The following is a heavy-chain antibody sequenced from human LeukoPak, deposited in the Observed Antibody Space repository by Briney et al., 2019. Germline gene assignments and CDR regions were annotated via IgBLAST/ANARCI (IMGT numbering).Heavy chain of an antibody. CDR1: GGSISSSSYY. Sequence: SETLSLTCTVSGGSISSSSYYWGWIHQPPGKGLEWIGSIYYSGSTYYNPSLKSRVTISVDTSKNQFSLKLSSVTAADTAVYYCARHGSRYCGGDCYPYGMDVWGQGTTVTVSS. J-gene: IGHJ6*02. CDR3: ARHGSRYCGGDCYPYGMDV. D-gene: IGHD2-21*01. V-gene: IGHV4-39*01. CDR2: IYYSGST.